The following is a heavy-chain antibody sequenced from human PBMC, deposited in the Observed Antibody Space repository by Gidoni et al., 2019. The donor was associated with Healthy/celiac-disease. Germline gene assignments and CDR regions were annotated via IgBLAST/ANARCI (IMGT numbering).Heavy chain of an antibody. CDR3: AKEYYDSSGYYYGIGWFDP. CDR2: ISGSCGST. J-gene: IGHJ5*02. CDR1: GFTVSSYA. V-gene: IGHV3-23*01. Sequence: EVQLLESGGGLVQPGGSLRLSCAASGFTVSSYAMSWVRPAPGKGLEWVSAISGSCGSTYYADSGKGRFTISRDNSKNPLYLQMNSLRAEDTAVYYCAKEYYDSSGYYYGIGWFDPWGQGTLVTVSS. D-gene: IGHD3-22*01.